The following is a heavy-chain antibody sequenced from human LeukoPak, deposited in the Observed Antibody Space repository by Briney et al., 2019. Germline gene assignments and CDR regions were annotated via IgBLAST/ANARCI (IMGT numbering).Heavy chain of an antibody. V-gene: IGHV4-30-4*08. CDR2: IYYSGGA. CDR3: ARDPHYHDRSGSFV. J-gene: IGHJ3*01. Sequence: SQTLSLTCTVSGGSISSGDYFWSWIRQPPGKGLEWIGYIYYSGGAYYNPSLKSRVTISVDTSKNQFSLKLSPVTAADTAVYYCARDPHYHDRSGSFVWGQGTMVTVSS. CDR1: GGSISSGDYF. D-gene: IGHD3-22*01.